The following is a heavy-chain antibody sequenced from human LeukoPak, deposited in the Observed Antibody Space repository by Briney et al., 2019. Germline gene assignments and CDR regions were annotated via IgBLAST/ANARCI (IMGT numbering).Heavy chain of an antibody. CDR2: INPSGGST. D-gene: IGHD6-13*01. Sequence: ASVKVSCKASGYTFTSYYMHWVRQAPGQGLEWMGIINPSGGSTSYAQKFQGRVTMTRDTSTSTVYMELSSLRSEDTAVYYCARAMGQQLGPHWFDPWGQGTLVTVPS. CDR3: ARAMGQQLGPHWFDP. J-gene: IGHJ5*02. CDR1: GYTFTSYY. V-gene: IGHV1-46*01.